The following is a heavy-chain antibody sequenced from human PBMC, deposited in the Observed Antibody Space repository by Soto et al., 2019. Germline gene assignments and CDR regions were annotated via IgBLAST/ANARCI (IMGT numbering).Heavy chain of an antibody. CDR1: GGSISSGGYY. CDR3: ARGSYYDSSGYYFYDY. J-gene: IGHJ4*02. V-gene: IGHV4-31*02. D-gene: IGHD3-22*01. Sequence: SETLSLTCTVSGGSISSGGYYWSWIRQHPGKGLEWIGYIYYSGRTYYNPSLKSRVTTSVDTSKNQFSLKLSSVTAADTAVYYCARGSYYDSSGYYFYDYWGQGTLVTVSS. CDR2: IYYSGRT.